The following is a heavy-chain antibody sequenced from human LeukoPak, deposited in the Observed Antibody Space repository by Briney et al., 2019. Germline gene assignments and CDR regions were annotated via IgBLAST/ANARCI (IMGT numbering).Heavy chain of an antibody. CDR2: INHSGST. D-gene: IGHD6-13*01. V-gene: IGHV4-34*01. CDR1: GGSFSGYY. J-gene: IGHJ4*02. Sequence: PSETLSLTCAVYGGSFSGYYWSWIRQPPGKGLEWIGEINHSGSTNYNPSLKSRVTISVGTSKNQFSLKLSSVTAADTAVYYCALAAAGTRGGIDYWGQGTLVTVSS. CDR3: ALAAAGTRGGIDY.